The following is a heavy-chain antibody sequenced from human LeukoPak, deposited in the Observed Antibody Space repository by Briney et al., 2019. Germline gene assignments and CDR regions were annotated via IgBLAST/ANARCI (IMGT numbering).Heavy chain of an antibody. D-gene: IGHD6-13*01. CDR2: IGTAGDI. V-gene: IGHV3-13*01. Sequence: TGGSLRLSCAASGFTFSSYDMHWVRHATGKGLEWVSAIGTAGDIYYPGSVRGRFTISRENAKNSLYLQMNSLRAGDTAVYYCARAGYSSTWYSRYFDLWGRGTLVTVSS. CDR3: ARAGYSSTWYSRYFDL. J-gene: IGHJ2*01. CDR1: GFTFSSYD.